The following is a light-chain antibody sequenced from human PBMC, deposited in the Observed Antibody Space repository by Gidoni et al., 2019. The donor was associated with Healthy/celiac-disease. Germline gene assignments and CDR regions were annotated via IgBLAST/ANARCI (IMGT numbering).Light chain of an antibody. V-gene: IGLV2-8*01. CDR1: SSDVGGYNY. J-gene: IGLJ2*01. Sequence: QSALTQPPSASGSPGQSVTISCTGTSSDVGGYNYVSWYQQPPGKAPKLMIYEVSKRPSGVPDRFSGSKSGSTASLTVSGLRAEDEADYYCSSYAGSNNYVVFGGGTKLTVL. CDR3: SSYAGSNNYVV. CDR2: EVS.